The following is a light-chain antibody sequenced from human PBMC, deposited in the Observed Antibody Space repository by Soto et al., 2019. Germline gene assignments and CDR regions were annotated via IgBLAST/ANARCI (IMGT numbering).Light chain of an antibody. J-gene: IGKJ1*01. CDR2: EAS. Sequence: DIQMNQSPSTLSASVGDRVTITCRASQSISTWLAWYQQKSGKAPKLLIYEASTLGSGVPSRFSGSGSGTEFTLTISSLQPDDFATYYCQQYNSYSETFGQGTKVDI. V-gene: IGKV1-5*03. CDR3: QQYNSYSET. CDR1: QSISTW.